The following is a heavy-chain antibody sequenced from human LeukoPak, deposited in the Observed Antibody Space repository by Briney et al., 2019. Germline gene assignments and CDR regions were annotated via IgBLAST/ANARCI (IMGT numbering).Heavy chain of an antibody. CDR3: ARDLGYSYGLATIYGMDV. D-gene: IGHD5-18*01. CDR1: GYTFTSYG. CDR2: ISAYNGNT. Sequence: ASVTVSCTASGYTFTSYGISWVRQAPGQGLEWMGWISAYNGNTNYAQKLQGRVTMTTDTSTSTDYMELRRLRSDDTAVYYCARDLGYSYGLATIYGMDVWGQGTTVTVSS. V-gene: IGHV1-18*01. J-gene: IGHJ6*02.